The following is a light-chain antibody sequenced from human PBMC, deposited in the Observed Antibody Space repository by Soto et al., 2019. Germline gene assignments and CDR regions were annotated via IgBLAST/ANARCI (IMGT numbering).Light chain of an antibody. J-gene: IGLJ1*01. CDR1: SSDIGGYNS. Sequence: QSALTQPPSASGSPGQSVTISCTGTSSDIGGYNSVSWYQQHPGKAPRLMIYEVNKRPSGVPDRFSGSKSGTSASLAISGLQSEDEADYYCAAWDDSLNGYVFGTGTKLTVL. V-gene: IGLV2-8*01. CDR2: EVN. CDR3: AAWDDSLNGYV.